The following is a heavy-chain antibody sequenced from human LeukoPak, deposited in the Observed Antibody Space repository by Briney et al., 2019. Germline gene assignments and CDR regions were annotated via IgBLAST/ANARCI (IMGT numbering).Heavy chain of an antibody. CDR3: ARSSQVGAITAFDY. D-gene: IGHD1-26*01. CDR1: GGTFSSYA. Sequence: SSVKLSCKASGGTFSSYAISWGRQAPGQGLGWMGRSIPIVGRGNYAQKFQGRGTITADKSTSTAYMDLSSLRSEDTAVYYCARSSQVGAITAFDYWGQGALVTVCS. V-gene: IGHV1-69*04. J-gene: IGHJ4*02. CDR2: SIPIVGRG.